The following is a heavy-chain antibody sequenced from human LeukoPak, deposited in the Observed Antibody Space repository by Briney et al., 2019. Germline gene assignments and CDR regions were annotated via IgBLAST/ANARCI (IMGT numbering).Heavy chain of an antibody. CDR1: CGSISSYY. Sequence: SETLSLTCTVSCGSISSYYGSWIRQPAGKGLEWIGRIYSTCSTNYNPSLKSRVTMSVDTSKNQFSLRLRSVTAADTAVYYCARQIASAGTAGFDFWGQGALVTVSS. V-gene: IGHV4-4*07. J-gene: IGHJ4*02. CDR2: IYSTCST. D-gene: IGHD6-13*01. CDR3: ARQIASAGTAGFDF.